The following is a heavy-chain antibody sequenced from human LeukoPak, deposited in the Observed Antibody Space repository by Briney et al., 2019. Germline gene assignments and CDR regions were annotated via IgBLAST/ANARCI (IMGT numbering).Heavy chain of an antibody. Sequence: PSETLSLTCTVSGGSTSSNYYWGWIRPPPGKGLEWIASIYYSGSTYYNPSLKSRVTISVDTSKNQFSLKLSSVTAADTAVYYCARTLVGAGGDFDYWGQGTLVTVSS. V-gene: IGHV4-39*07. J-gene: IGHJ4*02. CDR1: GGSTSSNYY. CDR2: IYYSGST. D-gene: IGHD1-26*01. CDR3: ARTLVGAGGDFDY.